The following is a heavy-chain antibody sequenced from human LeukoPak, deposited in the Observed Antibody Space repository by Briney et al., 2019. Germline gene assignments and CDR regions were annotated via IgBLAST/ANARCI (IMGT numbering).Heavy chain of an antibody. D-gene: IGHD3-10*01. V-gene: IGHV1-3*01. Sequence: GASVKVSCKASGYTFTSYAMHWVRQAAGQRLEWMGWINAGNGNTKYSQKFQGRVTITRDTSASTAYMELSSLRSEDTAVYYCARIVITMVRGVMNWFDPWGQGTLVTVSS. CDR1: GYTFTSYA. J-gene: IGHJ5*02. CDR3: ARIVITMVRGVMNWFDP. CDR2: INAGNGNT.